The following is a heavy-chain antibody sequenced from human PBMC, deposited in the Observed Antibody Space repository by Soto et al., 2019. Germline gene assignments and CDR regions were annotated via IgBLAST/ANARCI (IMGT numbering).Heavy chain of an antibody. V-gene: IGHV3-33*01. Sequence: QVQLVESGGGVVQPGRSLRLSCAASGFTFSSYGMQWVRQAPGKGLEWVAVIWYDGSNKYYADSVKCRFTISRDNSKNTLYLQMNILRAEDSAVYYCARSYYDSSGPNPYFYYVMDVGGQGNKGTVS. CDR2: IWYDGSNK. J-gene: IGHJ6*02. D-gene: IGHD3-22*01. CDR1: GFTFSSYG. CDR3: ARSYYDSSGPNPYFYYVMDV.